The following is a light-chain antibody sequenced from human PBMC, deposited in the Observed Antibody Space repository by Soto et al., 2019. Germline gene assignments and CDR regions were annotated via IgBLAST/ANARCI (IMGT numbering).Light chain of an antibody. CDR3: HHYNNWPRT. CDR1: QNVGSN. J-gene: IGKJ1*01. CDR2: GAS. V-gene: IGKV3-15*01. Sequence: EIVMTQSPASLSVSPGERATLSCRASQNVGSNLAWYQHKPAQAPRFLIYGASTRAAGIPARFSGSGSGTEFTLTISSLQSEDFAVYYCHHYNNWPRTFGQGTKVEIK.